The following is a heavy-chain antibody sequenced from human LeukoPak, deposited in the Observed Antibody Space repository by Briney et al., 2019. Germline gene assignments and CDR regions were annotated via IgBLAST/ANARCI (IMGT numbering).Heavy chain of an antibody. CDR2: INHSGST. V-gene: IGHV4-34*01. CDR1: GGSFSGYY. Sequence: SETLSLTCAVYGGSFSGYYWSWIRQPPGKGLEWIGEINHSGSTNYNPSLKSRVTISVDTSKNRFSLKLSSVTAADTAVYYCARDYQGGYGDKTVDYWGQGTLVTVSS. J-gene: IGHJ4*02. D-gene: IGHD5-18*01. CDR3: ARDYQGGYGDKTVDY.